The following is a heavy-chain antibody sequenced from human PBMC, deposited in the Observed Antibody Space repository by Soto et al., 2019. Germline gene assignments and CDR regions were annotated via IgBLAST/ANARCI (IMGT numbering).Heavy chain of an antibody. CDR2: IYHGGTT. CDR1: GYSISSGSY. D-gene: IGHD2-2*01. CDR3: ARVSCGHTSCYRLDV. Sequence: SETLSLTCTVSGYSISSGSYCACIRQPPGKGPEWIASIYHGGTTFYNPSLKSRITISGDTSKNQLFLTLTSVTAADTATYFCARVSCGHTSCYRLDVWGQGTTVTVSS. V-gene: IGHV4-38-2*02. J-gene: IGHJ6*02.